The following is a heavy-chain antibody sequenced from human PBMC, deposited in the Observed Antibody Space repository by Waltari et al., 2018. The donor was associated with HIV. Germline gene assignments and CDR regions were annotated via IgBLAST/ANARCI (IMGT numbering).Heavy chain of an antibody. D-gene: IGHD2-2*01. CDR3: ARPIVVGALGYGMDV. V-gene: IGHV4-39*01. CDR2: IYYSAST. Sequence: QLQLQESGPGLVKPSETLSLTCTVSGDSISSSSYYWGWIRQPPGKGREWIGSIYYSASTYYNPSLTSRVTISVDTSKNQFSLKLSAVTAADTAVYYCARPIVVGALGYGMDVWGQGTTVTVSS. J-gene: IGHJ6*02. CDR1: GDSISSSSYY.